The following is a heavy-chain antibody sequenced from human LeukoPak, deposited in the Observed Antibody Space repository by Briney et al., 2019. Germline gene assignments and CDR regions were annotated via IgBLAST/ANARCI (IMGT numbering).Heavy chain of an antibody. D-gene: IGHD1-26*01. Sequence: SETLSLTCTVSGGSISSSSYYWGWIRQPPGKGLEWIGSIYYSGSTYYNPSLKSRVTISVDTSKNQFSLKLSSVTAADTAVYYCARAKVGAADYWGQGTLVTVSS. CDR2: IYYSGST. CDR1: GGSISSSSYY. J-gene: IGHJ4*02. CDR3: ARAKVGAADY. V-gene: IGHV4-39*01.